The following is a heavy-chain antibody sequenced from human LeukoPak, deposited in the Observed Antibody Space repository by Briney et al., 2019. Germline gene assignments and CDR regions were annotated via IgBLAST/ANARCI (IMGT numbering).Heavy chain of an antibody. CDR3: ARSAGLVVAAVRFDY. CDR1: GYTFTGYY. D-gene: IGHD2-15*01. CDR2: INPNSGGT. Sequence: ASVKVSCTASGYTFTGYYMHWVRQAPGQGLEWMGWINPNSGGTNYAQKFQGRATMTRDTSVSTAYMELSRLRSDDTAVYYCARSAGLVVAAVRFDYWGQGTLVTVSS. V-gene: IGHV1-2*02. J-gene: IGHJ4*02.